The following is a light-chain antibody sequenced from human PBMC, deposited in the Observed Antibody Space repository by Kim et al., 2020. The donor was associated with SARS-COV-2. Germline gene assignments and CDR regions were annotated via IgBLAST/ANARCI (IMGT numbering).Light chain of an antibody. CDR3: QAWDSSTGV. J-gene: IGLJ2*01. CDR1: KLGDKY. CDR2: QDN. Sequence: GSPGQTASITCSGDKLGDKYACWYQQKPGQSPVLVIYQDNKRPSGIPERFSGSNSGNTATLTISGTQAMDEADYYCQAWDSSTGVFGGGTQLTVL. V-gene: IGLV3-1*01.